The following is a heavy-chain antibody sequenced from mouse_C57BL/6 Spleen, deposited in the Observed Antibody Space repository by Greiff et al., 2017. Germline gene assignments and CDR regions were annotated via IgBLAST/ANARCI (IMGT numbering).Heavy chain of an antibody. CDR1: GFTFSSYA. CDR2: ISDGGSYT. Sequence: EVKLMESGGGLVKPGGSLKLSCAASGFTFSSYAMSWVRQTPEKRLEWVATISDGGSYTYYPDNVKGRFTISRDNAKNNLYLQMSHLKSEDTAMYYCARDRGGNLYYCDYWGQGTTLTVSS. D-gene: IGHD2-1*01. V-gene: IGHV5-4*01. J-gene: IGHJ2*01. CDR3: ARDRGGNLYYCDY.